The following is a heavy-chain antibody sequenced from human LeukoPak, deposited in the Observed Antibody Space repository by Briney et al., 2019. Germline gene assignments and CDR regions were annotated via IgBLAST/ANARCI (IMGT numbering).Heavy chain of an antibody. Sequence: SETLSLTCTVSGCSVSSGSYYWSWIRQPPGKGLEWIGYIYYSGSTNYNPSLKSRVTISVDTSKNQFSLKLSSVTAADTAVYYCARGENYYGSGSYYNFDYWGQGTLVTVSS. D-gene: IGHD3-10*01. V-gene: IGHV4-61*01. J-gene: IGHJ4*02. CDR3: ARGENYYGSGSYYNFDY. CDR1: GCSVSSGSYY. CDR2: IYYSGST.